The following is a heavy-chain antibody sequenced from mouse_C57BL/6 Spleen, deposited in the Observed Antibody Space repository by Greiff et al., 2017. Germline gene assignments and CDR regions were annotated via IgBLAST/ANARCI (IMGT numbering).Heavy chain of an antibody. Sequence: QVQLQQPGAELVKPGASVKLSCKASGYTFTSYWMNWVKQRPGQGLEWIGMIHPNSGSTNYNEKFRSKATLTVDKSSSTAYMQLSSLTSEDSAVYYCGAVVAKDWYFDGWGTGTTVTVSS. CDR2: IHPNSGST. V-gene: IGHV1-64*01. CDR3: GAVVAKDWYFDG. CDR1: GYTFTSYW. J-gene: IGHJ1*03. D-gene: IGHD1-1*01.